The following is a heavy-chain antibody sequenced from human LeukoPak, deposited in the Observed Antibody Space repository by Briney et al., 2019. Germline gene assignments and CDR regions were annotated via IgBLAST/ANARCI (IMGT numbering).Heavy chain of an antibody. V-gene: IGHV3-23*01. CDR2: ISGSGGST. CDR1: GFTFSSYA. CDR3: AKDPPLGYSGYDYSDY. D-gene: IGHD5-12*01. Sequence: TGGSLRLSCAASGFTFSSYAMSWVRQAPGKGLEWASAISGSGGSTYYADSVKGRFTISRDNSKNTLYLQMNSLRAEDTAVYYCAKDPPLGYSGYDYSDYWGQGTLVTVSS. J-gene: IGHJ4*02.